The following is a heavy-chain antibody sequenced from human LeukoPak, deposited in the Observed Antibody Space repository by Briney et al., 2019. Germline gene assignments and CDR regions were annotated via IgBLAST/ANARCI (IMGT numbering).Heavy chain of an antibody. D-gene: IGHD6-19*01. CDR1: GGSISSSSYY. J-gene: IGHJ6*03. V-gene: IGHV4-39*01. Sequence: PSETLSLTCTVSGGSISSSSYYWGWIRQPPGKGLEWIGSIHYSGSTYYNPSLKSRVTISVNTSKNQFSLQLNSVTPEDTAVYYCARSGYSSGWYGVGYYYYYYMDVWGKGTTVTVSS. CDR3: ARSGYSSGWYGVGYYYYYYMDV. CDR2: IHYSGST.